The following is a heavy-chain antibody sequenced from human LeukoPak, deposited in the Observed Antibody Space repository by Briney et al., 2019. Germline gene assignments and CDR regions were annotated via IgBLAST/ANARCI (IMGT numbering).Heavy chain of an antibody. J-gene: IGHJ4*02. D-gene: IGHD2-2*01. V-gene: IGHV3-23*01. CDR2: ISGSGGST. CDR1: GFTFSSYA. Sequence: PGGSLRLSCAASGFTFSSYAMSWVRQAPGKGLEWVSAISGSGGSTYYADSVKGRFTISRDNSKNTLYLQINSLRAEDTAVYYCAKEGDIVVVPAAMQSDYWGQGTLVTVSS. CDR3: AKEGDIVVVPAAMQSDY.